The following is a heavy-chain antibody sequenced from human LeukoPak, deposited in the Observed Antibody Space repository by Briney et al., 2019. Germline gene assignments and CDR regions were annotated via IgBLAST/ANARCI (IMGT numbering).Heavy chain of an antibody. J-gene: IGHJ4*02. CDR1: GYTFTSYG. CDR2: MNPNSGNT. V-gene: IGHV1-8*01. CDR3: ARGGIAAAGTPIDY. Sequence: GASVKVSCKASGYTFTSYGISWVRQATGQGLEWMGWMNPNSGNTGYAQKFQGRVTITRNTSISTAYMELSSLRSEDTAVYYCARGGIAAAGTPIDYWGQGTLVTVSS. D-gene: IGHD6-13*01.